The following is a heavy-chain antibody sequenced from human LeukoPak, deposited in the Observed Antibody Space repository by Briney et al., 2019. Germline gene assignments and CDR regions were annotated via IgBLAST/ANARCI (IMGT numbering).Heavy chain of an antibody. CDR3: ARDKESGNSWYYFDN. Sequence: GGSLRLSCAASGFTFSSYSMNWVRQAPGKGLEWVSSINSSSSYIYYADSVKGRFTISRDNSKNTVYLQMNSLRPDDTAVYYCARDKESGNSWYYFDNWGQGTLVTVSS. D-gene: IGHD6-13*01. CDR2: INSSSSYI. J-gene: IGHJ4*02. V-gene: IGHV3-21*01. CDR1: GFTFSSYS.